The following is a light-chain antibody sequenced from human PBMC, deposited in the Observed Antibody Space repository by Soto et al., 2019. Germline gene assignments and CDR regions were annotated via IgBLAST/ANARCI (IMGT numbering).Light chain of an antibody. CDR2: EVS. CDR3: ISYTSSSTSYV. J-gene: IGLJ1*01. CDR1: SIDVGGYNY. V-gene: IGLV2-14*01. Sequence: ALTQPASVSGSPGQSITISCTGTSIDVGGYNYVAWYQQHPGKVPRLMIYEVSNRPSGVSNRFSGSKSGSTASLTISGLQAEDEADYYCISYTSSSTSYVFXTGTKVTVL.